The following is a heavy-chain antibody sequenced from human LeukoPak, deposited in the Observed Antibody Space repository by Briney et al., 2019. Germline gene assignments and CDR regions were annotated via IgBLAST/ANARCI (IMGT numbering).Heavy chain of an antibody. Sequence: TSETLSLTCTVSGGSISSYYWSWIRQPPGKGLEWIGYIYYSGSTYYNPSLRSRVTISVDTSKNQFSLKLSSVTAADTAVYYCARDRGGTIFGVVINLFDYWGQGTLVTVSS. J-gene: IGHJ4*02. CDR1: GGSISSYY. CDR2: IYYSGST. CDR3: ARDRGGTIFGVVINLFDY. V-gene: IGHV4-59*01. D-gene: IGHD3-3*01.